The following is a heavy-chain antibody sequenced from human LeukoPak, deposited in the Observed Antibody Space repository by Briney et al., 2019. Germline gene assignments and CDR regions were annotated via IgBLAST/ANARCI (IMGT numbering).Heavy chain of an antibody. CDR1: GGTFSSYA. Sequence: GASVKVSCKASGGTFSSYAISWVRQAPGQGLEWMGGIIPIFGTANYAQKFQGRVTITADESTSTAYMELSRLRSDDTAVYYCARPVAGTLGYWGQGTLVTVSS. CDR3: ARPVAGTLGY. V-gene: IGHV1-69*13. D-gene: IGHD6-19*01. J-gene: IGHJ4*02. CDR2: IIPIFGTA.